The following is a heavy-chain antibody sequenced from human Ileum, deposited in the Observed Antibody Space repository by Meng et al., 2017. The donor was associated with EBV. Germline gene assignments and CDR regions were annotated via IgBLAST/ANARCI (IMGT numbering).Heavy chain of an antibody. Sequence: VQLVQSGAEVKKPGASVKLSCKASGYTFTRYPIHWVRKAPGQRPEWMGWINTDNGETEFSQKFQGRVTITRDTSATTAYMELISLRSEDTAVYYCASRPGFNIGPFDFWGQGTLVTVSS. CDR1: GYTFTRYP. D-gene: IGHD3/OR15-3a*01. CDR2: INTDNGET. V-gene: IGHV1-3*04. CDR3: ASRPGFNIGPFDF. J-gene: IGHJ4*02.